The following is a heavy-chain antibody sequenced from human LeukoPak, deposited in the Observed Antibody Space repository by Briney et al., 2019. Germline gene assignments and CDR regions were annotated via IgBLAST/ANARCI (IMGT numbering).Heavy chain of an antibody. CDR2: INHSGST. J-gene: IGHJ4*02. Sequence: PSETLSLTCAVYGGSCSGYYWSWIRQPPPKGLEWIGEINHSGSTNYNPSLQSRVTISVDTSKNQFSLKLSSVTAADTAVYYCASLRDGWVYWGQGTLVTVSS. V-gene: IGHV4-34*01. CDR1: GGSCSGYY. D-gene: IGHD5-24*01. CDR3: ASLRDGWVY.